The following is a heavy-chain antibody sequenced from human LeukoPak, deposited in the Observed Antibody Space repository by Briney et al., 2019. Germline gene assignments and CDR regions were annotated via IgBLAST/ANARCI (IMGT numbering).Heavy chain of an antibody. J-gene: IGHJ4*02. D-gene: IGHD6-19*01. CDR2: INPSGGST. CDR1: GYTFTSYY. V-gene: IGHV1-46*01. CDR3: ASCGPRYSSGWYW. Sequence: ASVKVSCKASGYTFTSYYMHWVRQAPGQGLEWMGIINPSGGSTSYAQKFQGRVTITTDESTSTAYMELSSLRSEDTAVYYCASCGPRYSSGWYWWGQGTLVTVSS.